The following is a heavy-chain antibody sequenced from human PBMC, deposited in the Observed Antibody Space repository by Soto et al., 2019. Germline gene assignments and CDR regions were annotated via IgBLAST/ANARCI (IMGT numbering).Heavy chain of an antibody. D-gene: IGHD3-10*01. CDR1: GFTFSDYY. CDR3: ARTMVRGVMTLQHYYYMDV. V-gene: IGHV3-11*01. CDR2: ISSSGSTI. Sequence: QVQMVESGGGLVKPGGSLRLSCAASGFTFSDYYMSWIRQAPGKGLEWVSYISSSGSTIYYADSVKGRFTISRDNAKNSLYLQMNSLRAEDTAVYYCARTMVRGVMTLQHYYYMDVWGKGTTVTVSS. J-gene: IGHJ6*03.